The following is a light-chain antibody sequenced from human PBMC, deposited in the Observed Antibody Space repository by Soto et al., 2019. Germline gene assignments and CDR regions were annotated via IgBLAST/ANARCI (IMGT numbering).Light chain of an antibody. J-gene: IGKJ5*01. Sequence: EVVLTQSPGTLSLFPGEGATLSCRASQGVSSNSLAWYQHQPGQAPRLLIYGAFSRATGIPDRFSGSGSGTDFTLTISRLEPEDFAVYYCQQYNDWPPITFGQGTRLEIK. CDR1: QGVSSNS. CDR3: QQYNDWPPIT. V-gene: IGKV3-20*01. CDR2: GAF.